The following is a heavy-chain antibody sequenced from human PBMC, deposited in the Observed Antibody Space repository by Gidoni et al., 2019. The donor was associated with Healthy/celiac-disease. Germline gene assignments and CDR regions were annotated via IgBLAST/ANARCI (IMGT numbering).Heavy chain of an antibody. V-gene: IGHV3-11*05. CDR1: GFTFSDYY. CDR3: ARARERITMVRGVNYFDY. J-gene: IGHJ4*02. CDR2: ISSSSSYT. D-gene: IGHD3-10*01. Sequence: QVQLVESGGGLVKPGGSLSLSCAASGFTFSDYYMSWIRQAPGKGLEWVSYISSSSSYTNYADSVKGRFTISRDNAKNSLYLKMNSLRAEDTAVYYCARARERITMVRGVNYFDYWGQGTLVTVSS.